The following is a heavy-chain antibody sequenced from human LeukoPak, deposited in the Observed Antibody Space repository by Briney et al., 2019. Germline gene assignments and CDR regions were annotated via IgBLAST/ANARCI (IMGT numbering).Heavy chain of an antibody. V-gene: IGHV1-18*04. J-gene: IGHJ4*02. Sequence: ASVKVSCKASGYTFTRYGISWVRQAPGQGLEWMGWISAYNGNTNYAQKLQGRVTMTTDTSTSTAYMELRSLRSDDTAVYYCAGMVAAAGSFDYWGQATLVTVSS. CDR2: ISAYNGNT. D-gene: IGHD6-13*01. CDR1: GYTFTRYG. CDR3: AGMVAAAGSFDY.